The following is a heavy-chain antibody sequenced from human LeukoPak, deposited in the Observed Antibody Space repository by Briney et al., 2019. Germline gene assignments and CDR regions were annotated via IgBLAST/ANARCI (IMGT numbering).Heavy chain of an antibody. J-gene: IGHJ4*02. CDR2: IYQSGST. D-gene: IGHD5-18*01. CDR1: GGSISSSNW. CDR3: AKDGGTAMVLSDIFDY. V-gene: IGHV4-4*02. Sequence: PSGTLSLTCAVSGGSISSSNWCSWVRQPPGKGLEWIGEIYQSGSTNYNPSLKSRVTISVDKSKDQFSLKLSSVTAADTAVYYCAKDGGTAMVLSDIFDYWGQGTLVTVSS.